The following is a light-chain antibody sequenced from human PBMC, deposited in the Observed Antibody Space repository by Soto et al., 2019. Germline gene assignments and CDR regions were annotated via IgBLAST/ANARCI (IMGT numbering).Light chain of an antibody. CDR3: QQYGSSPIT. V-gene: IGKV3-20*01. CDR1: QSVSSNY. CDR2: GAS. J-gene: IGKJ5*01. Sequence: EIVLTQSPGTLSLSPGERGALSCRASQSVSSNYVAWYQQKPGQAPRLLISGASNRATGTPDRFRGSGSGTDFTLAIRGLEPEDAAVYYCQQYGSSPITFGQGTRLEIK.